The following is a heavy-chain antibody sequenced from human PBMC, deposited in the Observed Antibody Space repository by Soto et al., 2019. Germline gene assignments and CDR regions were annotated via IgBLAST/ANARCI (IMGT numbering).Heavy chain of an antibody. CDR3: ARSIVGATIVTTMHDY. CDR2: IIPIFGTA. D-gene: IGHD1-26*01. V-gene: IGHV1-69*13. CDR1: GGTFSSYA. Sequence: GASVKVSCKASGGTFSSYAISWVRQAPGQGLEWMGGIIPIFGTANYAQKFQGRVTITADESTSTAYMELSSLRSEDTAVYYCARSIVGATIVTTMHDYWGQGTLVTVPQ. J-gene: IGHJ4*02.